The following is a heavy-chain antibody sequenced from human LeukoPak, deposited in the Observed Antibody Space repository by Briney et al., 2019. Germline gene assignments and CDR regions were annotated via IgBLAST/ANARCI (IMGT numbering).Heavy chain of an antibody. CDR3: SLGELPDLGYYYYGMDV. CDR1: GGTFSSYA. D-gene: IGHD3-16*01. Sequence: SVKVSCKASGGTFSSYAISWVRQAPGHGLEWMGGIIPIFGTANYAQKFQGRVTITADESTSTAYMELSSLRSEDTAVYYCSLGELPDLGYYYYGMDVWGKGTTVTVSS. J-gene: IGHJ6*04. V-gene: IGHV1-69*01. CDR2: IIPIFGTA.